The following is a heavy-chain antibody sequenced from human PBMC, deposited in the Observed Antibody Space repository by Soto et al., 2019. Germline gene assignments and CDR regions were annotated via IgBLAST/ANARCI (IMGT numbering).Heavy chain of an antibody. CDR1: GDSISNYY. V-gene: IGHV4-4*07. CDR2: IYTSGKT. CDR3: ATGHYYDNWFDP. J-gene: IGHJ5*02. D-gene: IGHD3-3*01. Sequence: PSETLSLTCTVSGDSISNYYWNWIRQRAGKGLEWIGRIYTSGKTDYNPSLKSRVSMSVDTSKKQFSLRLSSVTAADTAVYYCATGHYYDNWFDPWGPGILVTVS.